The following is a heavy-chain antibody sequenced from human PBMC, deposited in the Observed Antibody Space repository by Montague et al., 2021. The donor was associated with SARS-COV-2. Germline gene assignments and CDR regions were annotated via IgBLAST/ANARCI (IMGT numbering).Heavy chain of an antibody. J-gene: IGHJ4*02. D-gene: IGHD6-19*01. CDR3: ARDFVTAVPDRFDS. CDR2: IFHSGAA. CDR1: GGFISSGNW. V-gene: IGHV4/OR15-8*02. Sequence: SETLSLTCAVSGGFISSGNWWSWVRQPPGKGLEWIGEIFHSGAASYNPSLKSRVTISMDKSKNEFSLKLNSVTAADTAMYYCARDFVTAVPDRFDSWGQGVLVTVSS.